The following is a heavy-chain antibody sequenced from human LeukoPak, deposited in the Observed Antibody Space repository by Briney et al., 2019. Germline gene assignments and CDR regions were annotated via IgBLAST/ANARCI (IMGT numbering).Heavy chain of an antibody. D-gene: IGHD3-3*01. CDR3: ARVGSRYDFWSGYYSGLDY. CDR2: IYYSGST. Sequence: PSETLSLTCTVSGGSISSYYWSWIRQPPGKGLEWIGYIYYSGSTNYNPSLKSRVTISVDTSKNQFSLKLSSVTAADTAVYYCARVGSRYDFWSGYYSGLDYWGQGTLVTVSS. J-gene: IGHJ4*02. V-gene: IGHV4-59*01. CDR1: GGSISSYY.